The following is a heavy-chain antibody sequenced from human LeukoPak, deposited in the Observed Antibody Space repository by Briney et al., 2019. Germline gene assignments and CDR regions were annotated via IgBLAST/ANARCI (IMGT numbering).Heavy chain of an antibody. CDR3: AKVSSTVSSLNWFDS. J-gene: IGHJ5*01. D-gene: IGHD2/OR15-2a*01. V-gene: IGHV3-23*01. CDR2: ISGSGAT. Sequence: GGSLRLSCAVSGFTFNTYGMSWVRQAPGKGLEWVSGISGSGATYYADSVKGRFTISRDNSKNTLFLQMSSLRAEDTAVYYCAKVSSTVSSLNWFDSWGQGTLVAIFS. CDR1: GFTFNTYG.